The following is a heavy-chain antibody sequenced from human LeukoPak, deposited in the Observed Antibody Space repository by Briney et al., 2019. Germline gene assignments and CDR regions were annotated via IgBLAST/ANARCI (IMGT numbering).Heavy chain of an antibody. CDR1: GYTFTSYY. J-gene: IGHJ4*02. CDR3: ATAVQWELTNHLDY. D-gene: IGHD1-26*01. V-gene: IGHV1-24*01. CDR2: FDPEDGET. Sequence: ASVKVSCKASGYTFTSYYLHWVRQAPGKGLEWMGGFDPEDGETIYAQKFQGRVTMTEDTSTDTAYMELSSLRSEDTAVYYCATAVQWELTNHLDYWGQGTLVTVSS.